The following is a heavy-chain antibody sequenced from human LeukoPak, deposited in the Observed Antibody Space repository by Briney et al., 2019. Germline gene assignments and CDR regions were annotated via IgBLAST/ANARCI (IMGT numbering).Heavy chain of an antibody. J-gene: IGHJ4*02. Sequence: GGSLRLSCAASGFTFSSYAMHCVRQAPGKGLEWVAVISYDGSNKYYADSVKGRFTISRDNSKNTLYLQMNNLRAEDTAVYYCARDWKWDSSGYPDYWGQGTLVTVSS. V-gene: IGHV3-30*04. CDR2: ISYDGSNK. D-gene: IGHD3-22*01. CDR3: ARDWKWDSSGYPDY. CDR1: GFTFSSYA.